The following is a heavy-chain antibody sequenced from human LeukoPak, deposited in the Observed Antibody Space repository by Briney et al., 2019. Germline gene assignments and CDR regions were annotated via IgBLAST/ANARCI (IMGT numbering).Heavy chain of an antibody. CDR3: ARDQREYCSSTSCSTPPMDV. CDR2: INQDGSGR. CDR1: GFTFSTYW. J-gene: IGHJ6*04. Sequence: GGSLRLSCVASGFTFSTYWMSWVRQAPGKGLEWVANINQDGSGRYHVDSVKGRITISRDNAKNSLYLQMNSLRAEDTAVYYCARDQREYCSSTSCSTPPMDVWGKGTTVTVSS. V-gene: IGHV3-7*01. D-gene: IGHD2-2*01.